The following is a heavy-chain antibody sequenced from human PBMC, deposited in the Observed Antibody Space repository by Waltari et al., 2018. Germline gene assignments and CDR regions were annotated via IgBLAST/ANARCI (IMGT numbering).Heavy chain of an antibody. CDR3: AIGIVATVYY. J-gene: IGHJ4*02. CDR2: IYPCYSDP. CDR1: GYSFTSYW. Sequence: EVQLVQSGAEVKKPGESLKISCKGSGYSFTSYWIGWVRQMPGKGLECIDIIYPCYSDPRYCPSFHAQFSISSYNSIITPYLQWSSLNASDTAMYYCAIGIVATVYYWGQGTLVSVS. V-gene: IGHV5-51*01. D-gene: IGHD5-12*01.